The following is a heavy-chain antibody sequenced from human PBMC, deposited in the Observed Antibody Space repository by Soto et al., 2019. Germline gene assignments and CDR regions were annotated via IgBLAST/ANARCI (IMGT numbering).Heavy chain of an antibody. CDR1: GGTFDNFI. CDR3: ARNGTYSSSLSQYSGMDV. Sequence: QVQLVQSGAEVKEPGSSVRVSCKASGGTFDNFIMNWVRQTPGRGLEWMGGIVPMLGTPTYAEKFKGRVTISATGSTSTMDMEVTSLRSVDTAIYYCARNGTYSSSLSQYSGMDVWGQGTTVTVSS. D-gene: IGHD1-26*01. J-gene: IGHJ6*02. CDR2: IVPMLGTP. V-gene: IGHV1-69*01.